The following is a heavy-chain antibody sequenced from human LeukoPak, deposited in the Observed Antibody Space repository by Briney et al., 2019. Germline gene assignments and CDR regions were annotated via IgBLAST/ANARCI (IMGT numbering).Heavy chain of an antibody. CDR1: GGSINTGTYY. Sequence: SETLSLTCTVSGGSINTGTYYWNWIRQPAGKGLEWLGRISTSGITHYNPSLTSRVTISLDTTNNQFSLNLISVTAADTAVYYCARHDWGVVYWYFDLWGRGTLVTVSS. CDR2: ISTSGIT. V-gene: IGHV4-61*02. J-gene: IGHJ2*01. CDR3: ARHDWGVVYWYFDL. D-gene: IGHD7-27*01.